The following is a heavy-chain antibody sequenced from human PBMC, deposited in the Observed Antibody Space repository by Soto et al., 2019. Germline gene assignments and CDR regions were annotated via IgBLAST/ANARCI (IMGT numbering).Heavy chain of an antibody. J-gene: IGHJ3*02. CDR3: AKDIGNSGSYYDAFDI. D-gene: IGHD1-26*01. CDR1: GFTFDDYA. CDR2: ISWNGGSI. Sequence: GGSLRLSCAASGFTFDDYAMHWVRQAPGKGLEWVSGISWNGGSIGYADSVKGRFTISRDNAKNSLYLQMNSLRAEDTALYYCAKDIGNSGSYYDAFDIWGQGTMVTVSS. V-gene: IGHV3-9*01.